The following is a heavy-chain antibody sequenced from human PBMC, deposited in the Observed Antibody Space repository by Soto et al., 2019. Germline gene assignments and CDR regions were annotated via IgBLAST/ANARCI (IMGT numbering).Heavy chain of an antibody. CDR2: IYQSGST. J-gene: IGHJ4*02. V-gene: IGHV4-30-2*06. Sequence: QVQLQESGPGLLKPSQTLSLTCAVPGVSINTGGYSWNWIRQSPGKALEWMGHIYQSGSTYYKPSLKGRITISVDMSNNDFSLEVTSVTPADTAVYFCARGDYNDYFDFWGQGALVTVSS. CDR3: ARGDYNDYFDF. D-gene: IGHD4-4*01. CDR1: GVSINTGGYS.